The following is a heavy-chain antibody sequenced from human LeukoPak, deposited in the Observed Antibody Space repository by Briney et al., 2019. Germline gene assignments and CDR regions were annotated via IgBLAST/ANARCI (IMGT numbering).Heavy chain of an antibody. CDR2: IGYDGSNK. D-gene: IGHD2-2*03. CDR3: ARVGYCSITSCRQNDY. J-gene: IGHJ4*02. Sequence: GGSRRLSWPGSGLTSSSYGMPGFRQPQARGRRGWAVIGYDGSNKYYADSVKGRFTISRDNAKNSLYLQMNSLRGDDTAVYYCARVGYCSITSCRQNDYWGQGTLVTVSS. CDR1: GLTSSSYG. V-gene: IGHV3-33*03.